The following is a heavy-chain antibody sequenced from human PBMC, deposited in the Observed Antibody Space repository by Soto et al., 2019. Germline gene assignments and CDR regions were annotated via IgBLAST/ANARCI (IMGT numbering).Heavy chain of an antibody. Sequence: ASVKVSCKASGYTFTSYYMHWVRQAPGQGLEWIGIINPSGGSTSYAQKFQGRVTMTRDTSTSAVYMELSSLRSEDTAVYYCAREARVVAATRWNWFDPWGQGTMVTVYS. J-gene: IGHJ5*02. CDR1: GYTFTSYY. CDR2: INPSGGST. V-gene: IGHV1-46*01. D-gene: IGHD2-15*01. CDR3: AREARVVAATRWNWFDP.